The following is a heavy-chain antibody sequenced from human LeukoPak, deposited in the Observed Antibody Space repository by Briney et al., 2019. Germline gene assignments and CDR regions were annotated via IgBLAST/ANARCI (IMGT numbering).Heavy chain of an antibody. V-gene: IGHV1-3*01. D-gene: IGHD1-26*01. CDR1: GYTFTSYA. J-gene: IGHJ2*01. Sequence: AASVKVSCKASGYTFTSYAMHWVRQAPGQRLEWMGWINAGNGNTKYSQKFQGRVTITRDTSANTAYMELSSLRSEDTAVYYCARNLVGATDLDYWGRGTLVTVSS. CDR2: INAGNGNT. CDR3: ARNLVGATDLDY.